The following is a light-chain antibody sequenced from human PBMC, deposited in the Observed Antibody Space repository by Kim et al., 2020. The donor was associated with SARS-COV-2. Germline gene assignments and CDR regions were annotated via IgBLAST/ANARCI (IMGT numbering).Light chain of an antibody. J-gene: IGKJ4*01. CDR2: EAS. Sequence: EIVLTQSPAPLSLSPGERVTLSCGASQSVSSSDLAWYQQRPGLAPRLVIYEASFRATGIPDRFSGSASGTDFTLTISRLEPEDFGVYFCQHYGTSPGTFGGGTKVEI. CDR1: QSVSSSD. CDR3: QHYGTSPGT. V-gene: IGKV3D-20*01.